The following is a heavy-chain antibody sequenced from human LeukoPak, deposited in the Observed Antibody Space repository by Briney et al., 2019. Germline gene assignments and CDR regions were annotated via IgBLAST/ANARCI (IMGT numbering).Heavy chain of an antibody. V-gene: IGHV3-21*01. Sequence: GGSLRLSCAASGFTFSSYSMNWVRQAPGKGLEWVSSISSSSSYIYYADSVKGRFTISRDNVKNSVYLQMNSLRVEDTAVYYCARIGYSSASLDYWGQGTLVTVSS. CDR2: ISSSSSYI. D-gene: IGHD6-19*01. J-gene: IGHJ4*02. CDR1: GFTFSSYS. CDR3: ARIGYSSASLDY.